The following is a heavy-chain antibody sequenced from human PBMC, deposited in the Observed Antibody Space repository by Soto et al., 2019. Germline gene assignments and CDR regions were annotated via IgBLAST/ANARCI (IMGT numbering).Heavy chain of an antibody. CDR3: GFLHSLAHYYYGMHV. D-gene: IGHD3-3*01. CDR1: GFTFSSYA. V-gene: IGHV3-23*01. J-gene: IGHJ6*02. CDR2: ISGSGGST. Sequence: GGSLRLACAASGFTFSSYAMSWVRQAPGKGLEWVSAISGSGGSTYYADSVKGRFTISRDNSKNTLYLQMNSLRAEDTAVYYCGFLHSLAHYYYGMHVWGQAIMVTGSS.